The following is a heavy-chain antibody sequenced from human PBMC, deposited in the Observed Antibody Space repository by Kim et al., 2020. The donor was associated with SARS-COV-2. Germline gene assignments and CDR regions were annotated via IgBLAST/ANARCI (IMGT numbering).Heavy chain of an antibody. CDR1: GFTFSHYA. D-gene: IGHD3-16*01. Sequence: GGSLRLSCSTYGFTFSHYAIHWLRQAPGKGLEWVAVVSFDGSRIYYAAAVQGRFTISGDRCNNMLHLEMNDLSLEATALYSGASEGGGEVSPAAIESYF. J-gene: IGHJ2*01. CDR3: ASEGGGEVSPAAIESYF. CDR2: VSFDGSRI. V-gene: IGHV3-30*03.